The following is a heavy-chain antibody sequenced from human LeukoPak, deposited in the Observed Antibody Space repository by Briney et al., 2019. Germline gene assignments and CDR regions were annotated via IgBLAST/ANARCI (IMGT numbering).Heavy chain of an antibody. Sequence: NSGGSLRLSCAASGFTFRSYSMNWVRQAPGKGLEWVSSISSSSDYIYYADSVKGRFTISRDNAKNSLYLQMNSLRAEDTAAYYCARSLWPEDYWGQGILVTVSS. J-gene: IGHJ4*02. CDR2: ISSSSDYI. CDR1: GFTFRSYS. V-gene: IGHV3-21*01. CDR3: ARSLWPEDY. D-gene: IGHD2-21*01.